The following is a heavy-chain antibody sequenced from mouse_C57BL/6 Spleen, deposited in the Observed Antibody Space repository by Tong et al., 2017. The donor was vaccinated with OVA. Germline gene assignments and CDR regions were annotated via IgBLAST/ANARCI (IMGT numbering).Heavy chain of an antibody. J-gene: IGHJ2*01. D-gene: IGHD1-2*01. V-gene: IGHV5-4*01. Sequence: EVQLQESGGGLVKPGGSLKLSCAASGFTFSSYAMSWVRQTPEKRLEWVATISDGGSYTYYPDNVKGRFTISRDNAKNNLYLQMSHLKSEDTAMYYCARGPLLRPQPSYFDYWGQGTTLTVSS. CDR2: ISDGGSYT. CDR3: ARGPLLRPQPSYFDY. CDR1: GFTFSSYA.